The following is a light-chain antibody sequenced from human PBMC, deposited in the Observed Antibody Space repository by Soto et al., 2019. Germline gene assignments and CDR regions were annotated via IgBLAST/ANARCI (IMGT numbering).Light chain of an antibody. J-gene: IGLJ2*01. V-gene: IGLV2-11*01. Sequence: QSALTQPRSVSGSPGQSVTISCTGTSSDVGGYNYVSWYQQHPGMAPKLMIYDVGKRPSGVPDRFSGSKSGNTASLTVSGLQAEDEADYYCSSYAGSNKVVFGGGTQLTVL. CDR2: DVG. CDR3: SSYAGSNKVV. CDR1: SSDVGGYNY.